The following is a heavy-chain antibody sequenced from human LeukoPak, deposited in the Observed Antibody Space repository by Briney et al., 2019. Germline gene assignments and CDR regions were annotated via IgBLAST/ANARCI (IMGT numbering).Heavy chain of an antibody. D-gene: IGHD3-10*01. Sequence: ASVKVSCKASGYTFTGYYMHWVRQAPGQGLEWMGIINPSGGSTSYAQKFQGRVTMTRGMSTSTVYMELSSLRSEDTAVYYCARGAVLLWFGELLEEYYFDHWGQGTLVTVSS. CDR3: ARGAVLLWFGELLEEYYFDH. CDR2: INPSGGST. V-gene: IGHV1-46*01. CDR1: GYTFTGYY. J-gene: IGHJ4*02.